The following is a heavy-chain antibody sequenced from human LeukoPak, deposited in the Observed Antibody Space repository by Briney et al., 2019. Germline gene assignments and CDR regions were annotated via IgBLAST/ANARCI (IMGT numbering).Heavy chain of an antibody. J-gene: IGHJ4*02. Sequence: PGGSLRLSCAASGFTFSSYAMSWVRHAPGKGLEWISAISGSGGSTYYADSVKGRFTISRDNSKNTLYLQMNSLRAEDTAVYYCAKDREVAGMYYFDYWGQGTLVTVSS. CDR3: AKDREVAGMYYFDY. V-gene: IGHV3-23*01. CDR1: GFTFSSYA. D-gene: IGHD6-19*01. CDR2: ISGSGGST.